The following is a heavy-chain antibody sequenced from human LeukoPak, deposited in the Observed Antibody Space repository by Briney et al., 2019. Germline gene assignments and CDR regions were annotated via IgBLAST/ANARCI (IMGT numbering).Heavy chain of an antibody. V-gene: IGHV4-39*07. D-gene: IGHD3-22*01. CDR2: IYYSGST. CDR3: ARVRFFDSSVLTRKRSYYFDY. CDR1: GGSISSSSYH. J-gene: IGHJ4*02. Sequence: SETLSLTCTVSGGSISSSSYHWGWIRQPPGKGLEWIGSIYYSGSTYYNPSLKSRVTISVDTSKNQFSLKLSSVTAADTAVYYCARVRFFDSSVLTRKRSYYFDYWGQGTLVTVSS.